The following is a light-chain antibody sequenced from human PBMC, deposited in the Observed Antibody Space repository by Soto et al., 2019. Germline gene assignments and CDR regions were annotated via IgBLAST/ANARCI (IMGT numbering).Light chain of an antibody. Sequence: QSVLTQPPSASGSPGQSVTISCTGSSSDIGGYDFVSWYQQHPGKVPKLLIYEVTKRPSGVPDRFSGCKSGNTASLTVSGLQADDEADYYCCSHAGSKNYYLFGPGTKLTVL. CDR2: EVT. V-gene: IGLV2-8*01. CDR1: SSDIGGYDF. CDR3: CSHAGSKNYYL. J-gene: IGLJ1*01.